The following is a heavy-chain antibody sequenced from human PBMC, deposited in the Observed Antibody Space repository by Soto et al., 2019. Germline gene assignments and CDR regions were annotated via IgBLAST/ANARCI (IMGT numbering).Heavy chain of an antibody. CDR3: ARIAASVRGWYV. V-gene: IGHV3-23*01. Sequence: EVQLLESGGGLVQPGGSLRLSCAASGFTFSSYAMNWVRQAPGKWLEWVSVISGSGGSTYYADAVNGRFTIYRDNSKNTLYLQMNSLRAEDTAVYYCARIAASVRGWYVWGQGTTVVVSS. CDR1: GFTFSSYA. J-gene: IGHJ6*02. CDR2: ISGSGGST. D-gene: IGHD6-13*01.